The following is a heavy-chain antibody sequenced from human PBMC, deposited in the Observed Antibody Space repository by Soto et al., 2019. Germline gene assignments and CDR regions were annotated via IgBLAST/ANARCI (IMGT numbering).Heavy chain of an antibody. J-gene: IGHJ4*02. V-gene: IGHV4-61*01. Sequence: SETLSLTCTLSGGSITSGRYDWSWIRQAPGKGLEWVGCIQSSGNTHYNAPLKSRATISIDTSRNRFSLKLVPVTAADTAVYYCGRTDSSGAWAAWYWGQGIQVTVSS. CDR2: IQSSGNT. CDR1: GGSITSGRYD. CDR3: GRTDSSGAWAAWY. D-gene: IGHD2-15*01.